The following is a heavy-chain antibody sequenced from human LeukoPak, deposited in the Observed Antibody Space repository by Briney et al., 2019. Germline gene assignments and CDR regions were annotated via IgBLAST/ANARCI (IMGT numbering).Heavy chain of an antibody. CDR1: GFTFSSYY. D-gene: IGHD2-2*01. CDR2: ISGTSDTT. CDR3: ARDLVVVPAAMEYYYYGMDV. Sequence: GGSLRLSCSASGFTFSSYYMTWVRQAPGKGLEWVSHISGTSDTTYYADSVKGRFTISRDNSKNTLYLQMNSLRAEDTAVYYCARDLVVVPAAMEYYYYGMDVWGQGTTVTVSS. V-gene: IGHV3-48*01. J-gene: IGHJ6*02.